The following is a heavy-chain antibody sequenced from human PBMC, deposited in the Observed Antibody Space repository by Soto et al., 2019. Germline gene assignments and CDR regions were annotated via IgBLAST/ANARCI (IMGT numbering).Heavy chain of an antibody. J-gene: IGHJ5*02. CDR2: IYYSGST. V-gene: IGHV4-30-4*01. CDR1: GGSISSGDYY. Sequence: SETLSLTCTVSGGSISSGDYYWSWIRQPPGKGLEWIGYIYYSGSTYYNPSLKSRVTISVDTSKNQFSLKLSSVTAADTAVYYCARSFSGRRYFDWLLSTSGQGTLVTVSS. D-gene: IGHD3-9*01. CDR3: ARSFSGRRYFDWLLST.